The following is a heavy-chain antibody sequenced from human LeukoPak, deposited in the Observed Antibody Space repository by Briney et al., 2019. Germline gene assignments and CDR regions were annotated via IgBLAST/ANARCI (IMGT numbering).Heavy chain of an antibody. Sequence: PGGSLRLSCAASGFTFDDYAMHWVRHAPGKGLEWGSGISWNSGSIGSADSVKGRFTISRDNAENSLYLQMNSLRAEDMALYYCAKGATDIVVVPADYFDYWGQGTLVTVSS. V-gene: IGHV3-9*03. CDR1: GFTFDDYA. J-gene: IGHJ4*02. D-gene: IGHD2-2*01. CDR3: AKGATDIVVVPADYFDY. CDR2: ISWNSGSI.